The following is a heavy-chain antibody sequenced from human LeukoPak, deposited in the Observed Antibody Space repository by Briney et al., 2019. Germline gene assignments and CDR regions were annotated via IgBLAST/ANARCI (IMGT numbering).Heavy chain of an antibody. V-gene: IGHV4-34*01. Sequence: SETLSLTCAVYGGSFSGYYWSWIRQPPGKGLEWIGEINHSGSTNYNPSLKSRVTISVDTSKNQFSLKLSSVTVADTAVYYCARGSEQLSSWFDPWGQGTLVTVSS. CDR2: INHSGST. CDR1: GGSFSGYY. CDR3: ARGSEQLSSWFDP. J-gene: IGHJ5*02. D-gene: IGHD6-6*01.